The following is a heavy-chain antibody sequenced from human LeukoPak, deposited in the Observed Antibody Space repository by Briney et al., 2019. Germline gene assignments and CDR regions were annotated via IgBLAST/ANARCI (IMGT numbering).Heavy chain of an antibody. J-gene: IGHJ4*02. CDR1: GFTFSSYD. CDR3: ARNSGANVYTYSFQY. Sequence: GGSLRLSCAASGFTFSSYDMSWVRQAPGKGLGWVSTISGSGTGTYYADSVKGRFTISRDNSKNSLYLQMNSLRVEDTAFYYCARNSGANVYTYSFQYWGRGTLVTVSS. CDR2: ISGSGTGT. V-gene: IGHV3-23*01. D-gene: IGHD1-26*01.